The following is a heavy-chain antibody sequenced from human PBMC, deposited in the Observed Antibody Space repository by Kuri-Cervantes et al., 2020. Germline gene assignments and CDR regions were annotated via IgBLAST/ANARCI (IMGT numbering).Heavy chain of an antibody. CDR3: ARDMALQIWSEYFYYYMDV. Sequence: ASVKVSCKASGYTFTSYGISWVRQAPGQGLEWMGWTSAYNGDTNYAQNLQARVTMTTDTSTATAYMELRSLRSDDTAVYYCARDMALQIWSEYFYYYMDVWGGGTTVTVSS. CDR2: TSAYNGDT. J-gene: IGHJ6*03. D-gene: IGHD5-18*01. CDR1: GYTFTSYG. V-gene: IGHV1-18*01.